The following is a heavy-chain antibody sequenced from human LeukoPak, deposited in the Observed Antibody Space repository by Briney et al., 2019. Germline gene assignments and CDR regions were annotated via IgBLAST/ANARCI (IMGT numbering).Heavy chain of an antibody. Sequence: QPGRSLRLSCAASGFTFSSYAMHWVRQAPGKGLEWVAVISYDGSNKYYADSVKGRFTISRDNSKNTLYLQMNSLRAEDTAVYYCARERGTYYDFWSGYSDYWGQGTLVTVSS. CDR1: GFTFSSYA. V-gene: IGHV3-30-3*01. CDR2: ISYDGSNK. CDR3: ARERGTYYDFWSGYSDY. D-gene: IGHD3-3*01. J-gene: IGHJ4*02.